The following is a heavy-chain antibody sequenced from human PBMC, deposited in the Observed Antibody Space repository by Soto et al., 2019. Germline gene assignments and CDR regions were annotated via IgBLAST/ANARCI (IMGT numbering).Heavy chain of an antibody. V-gene: IGHV4-31*03. D-gene: IGHD3-10*01. CDR3: ARAPGLWFGELLSYPNYYYYGMDV. J-gene: IGHJ6*02. Sequence: PSETLSLICTVSGGSISSGGYYWSWIRQHPGKGREWIGYIYYSGSTYYNPSLKSRVTISVDTSKNQFSLKLSSVTAADTAVYYCARAPGLWFGELLSYPNYYYYGMDVWGQGTTVTVSS. CDR1: GGSISSGGYY. CDR2: IYYSGST.